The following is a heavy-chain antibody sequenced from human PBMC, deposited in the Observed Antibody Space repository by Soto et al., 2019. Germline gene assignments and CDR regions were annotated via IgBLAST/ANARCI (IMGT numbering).Heavy chain of an antibody. CDR3: ARAHEQPNWFDP. CDR1: GGSISSGGYS. D-gene: IGHD6-13*01. Sequence: QLQLQESGSGLVKPSQTLSLTCAVSGGSISSGGYSWSWIRQPPGKGLEWIGYIYHSGSTYYNPSLKRRVTIAVDRSKNQFSLKLSSVTAADTAVYCCARAHEQPNWFDPWGQGTLVTVSS. J-gene: IGHJ5*02. CDR2: IYHSGST. V-gene: IGHV4-30-2*01.